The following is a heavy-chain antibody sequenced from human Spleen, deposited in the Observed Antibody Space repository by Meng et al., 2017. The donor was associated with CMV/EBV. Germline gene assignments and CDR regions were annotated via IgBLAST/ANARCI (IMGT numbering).Heavy chain of an antibody. D-gene: IGHD3-10*01. CDR1: GGSFSDYY. J-gene: IGHJ5*02. V-gene: IGHV4-34*01. Sequence: SQTLSLTCAVSGGSFSDYYWTWIRQPPGKGLEWIGAINHSGGTNYNPSLSSRVTISVDTSTNQFSLKLSSVTAADTPVYYCARGRRSAFGIDPWGQGTLVTVSS. CDR3: ARGRRSAFGIDP. CDR2: INHSGGT.